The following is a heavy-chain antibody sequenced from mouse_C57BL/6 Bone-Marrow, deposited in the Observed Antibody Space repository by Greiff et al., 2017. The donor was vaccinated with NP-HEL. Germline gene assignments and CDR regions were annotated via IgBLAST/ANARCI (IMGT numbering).Heavy chain of an antibody. CDR2: IDPETGGT. J-gene: IGHJ3*01. CDR3: TRPIYDGYYVFAY. V-gene: IGHV1-15*01. Sequence: QVQLQQSGAELVRPGASVTLSCKASGYTFTDYEMHWVKQTPVHGLEWIGAIDPETGGTAYNQKFKGKAILTADKSSSTAYMELRSLTSEDSAVYYCTRPIYDGYYVFAYWGQGTLVTVSA. CDR1: GYTFTDYE. D-gene: IGHD2-3*01.